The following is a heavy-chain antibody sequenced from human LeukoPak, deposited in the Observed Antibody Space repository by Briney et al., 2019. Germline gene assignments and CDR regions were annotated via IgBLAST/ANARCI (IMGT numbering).Heavy chain of an antibody. D-gene: IGHD4/OR15-4a*01. Sequence: GGSLRLSCAASGFTFSSYSMNWVRQAPGKGLEWVSYISSSSSTIYYADSVKGRFTISRDNAKNSLYLQMNSLRAEDTAVYYCARDKALNDYMDFWGKGTTVTVSS. CDR2: ISSSSSTI. V-gene: IGHV3-48*04. CDR1: GFTFSSYS. CDR3: ARDKALNDYMDF. J-gene: IGHJ6*03.